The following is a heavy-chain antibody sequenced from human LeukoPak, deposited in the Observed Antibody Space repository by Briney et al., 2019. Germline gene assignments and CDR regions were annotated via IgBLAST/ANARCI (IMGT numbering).Heavy chain of an antibody. J-gene: IGHJ4*02. CDR3: TTDVWFGELYRPFGDY. V-gene: IGHV3-15*01. CDR1: GFTFSNAW. Sequence: GGSLRLSCAASGFTFSNAWMSWVRQAPGKGLEWVGRIKSKTDGGTTDYAAPVKGRFTISRDDSKNTLYLQMNSLKTEDTAVYYCTTDVWFGELYRPFGDYWGQGTLVTVSS. D-gene: IGHD3-10*01. CDR2: IKSKTDGGTT.